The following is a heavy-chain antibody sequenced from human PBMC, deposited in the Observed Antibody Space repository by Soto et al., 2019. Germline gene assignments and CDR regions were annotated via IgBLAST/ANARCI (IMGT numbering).Heavy chain of an antibody. CDR3: AKAAVAGIVVVTYFDY. Sequence: ASVKVSCKASRYIFTSFHMHWVRQAPGQGLEWVGVINPSSGGATYEQNFQGRVTMTRDTSTSTVYMVLSSLRAEDTAVYYCAKAAVAGIVVVTYFDYWGQGTLVTVSS. CDR2: INPSSGGA. J-gene: IGHJ4*02. D-gene: IGHD3-22*01. V-gene: IGHV1-46*01. CDR1: RYIFTSFH.